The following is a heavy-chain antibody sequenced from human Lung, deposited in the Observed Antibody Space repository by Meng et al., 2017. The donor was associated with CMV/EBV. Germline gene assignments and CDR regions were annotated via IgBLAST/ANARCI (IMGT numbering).Heavy chain of an antibody. CDR1: GAPTTNHER. CDR2: IPPRGRS. Sequence: REWGPPMATPPEPPSPHCAVSGAPTTNHERSAWGRQPPGKGLDWTVEIPPRGRSAYHPSLKSRASMSIDKSNNQFSLKLTSVTAADTAVYHCLRRSGGSVWGQGTLVTVSS. D-gene: IGHD3-10*01. J-gene: IGHJ1*01. V-gene: IGHV4-4*03. CDR3: LRRSGGSV.